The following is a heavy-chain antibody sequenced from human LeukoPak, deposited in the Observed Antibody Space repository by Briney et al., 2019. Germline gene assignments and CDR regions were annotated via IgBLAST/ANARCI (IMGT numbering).Heavy chain of an antibody. CDR3: ARDPPYYYDSSGYENFDY. V-gene: IGHV3-20*04. Sequence: GGSLRLSCAASGFTFDDYGMSWVRQAPGKGLEWASGINWNGGSTGYADSVKGRFTISRDNAKNSLYLQMNSLRAEDTALYYCARDPPYYYDSSGYENFDYWGQGTLVTVSS. D-gene: IGHD3-22*01. CDR1: GFTFDDYG. CDR2: INWNGGST. J-gene: IGHJ4*02.